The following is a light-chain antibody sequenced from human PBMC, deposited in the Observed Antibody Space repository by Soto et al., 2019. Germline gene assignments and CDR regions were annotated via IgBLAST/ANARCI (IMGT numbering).Light chain of an antibody. Sequence: DIQITPSPSTLGASVGDTVTMTCRSSSKWLAWYQKKPGKAPKLLIYDASNLERGVPPRFSGSTSGAESTLTITGLQPDDLGTYYCQHTTDFTFGQGT. CDR3: QHTTDFT. CDR2: DAS. J-gene: IGKJ2*01. V-gene: IGKV1-5*01. CDR1: SSSKW.